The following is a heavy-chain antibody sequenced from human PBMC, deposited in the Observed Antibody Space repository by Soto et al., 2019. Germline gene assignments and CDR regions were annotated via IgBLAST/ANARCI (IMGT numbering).Heavy chain of an antibody. CDR3: ARIVGASFDY. J-gene: IGHJ4*02. V-gene: IGHV4-59*01. Sequence: TSETLSLTCTVSGGSISSYYWSWIRQPPGKGLEWIGYIYYSGSTNYNPSLKSRVTISVDTSKNQFSLKLSSVTAADTDVYYCARIVGASFDYWGQGTLVPVYS. CDR1: GGSISSYY. CDR2: IYYSGST. D-gene: IGHD1-26*01.